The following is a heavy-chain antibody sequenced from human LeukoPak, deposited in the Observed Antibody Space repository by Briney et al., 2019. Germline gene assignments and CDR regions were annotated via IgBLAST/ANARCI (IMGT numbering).Heavy chain of an antibody. CDR1: RFTLNSYA. CDR2: ISGGGGST. V-gene: IGHV3-23*01. D-gene: IGHD6-19*01. J-gene: IGHJ4*02. CDR3: AKDIRSSGWSKYSDY. Sequence: PGGSLTLSCAASRFTLNSYAMSGPPHATGKGLEWVSTISGGGGSTYYADSVKGRFTISRDNSKNTLYLQMNSLRAEDTAVYYCAKDIRSSGWSKYSDYWGQGTLVTVSS.